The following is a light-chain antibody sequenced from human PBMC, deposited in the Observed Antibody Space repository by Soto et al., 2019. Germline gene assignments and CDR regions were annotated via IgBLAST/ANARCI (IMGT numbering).Light chain of an antibody. CDR3: AAWDDSLVGLE. CDR2: RSD. Sequence: QAVVTQPPSASGTPGQRVTISCFGNNFNIGSNYVYWYQQFPGMAPKLLIYRSDQRPSGVPDRFSGSKSGTSASLAISGLRSEDEADYYCAAWDDSLVGLEFGGGTKLTVL. J-gene: IGLJ2*01. V-gene: IGLV1-47*01. CDR1: NFNIGSNY.